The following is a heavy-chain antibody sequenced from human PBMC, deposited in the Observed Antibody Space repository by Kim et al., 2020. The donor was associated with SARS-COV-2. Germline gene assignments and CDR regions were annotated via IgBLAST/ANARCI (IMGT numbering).Heavy chain of an antibody. J-gene: IGHJ6*02. V-gene: IGHV3-23*01. CDR2: ISGGGAVISGSGVST. Sequence: GGSLRLSCVASGFTFSSYAMSWVRQAPGKGLEWVSVISGGGAVISGSGVSTYYADSVKGRFTISRDNSRNTMWLQMNSLRAGDTAVYYCAKDQTIGYGDSDPEYCSYYGMDVWGQGATVTVSS. D-gene: IGHD5-18*01. CDR3: AKDQTIGYGDSDPEYCSYYGMDV. CDR1: GFTFSSYA.